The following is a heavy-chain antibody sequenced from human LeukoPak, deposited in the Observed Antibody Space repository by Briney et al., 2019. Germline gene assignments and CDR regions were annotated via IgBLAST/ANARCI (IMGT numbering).Heavy chain of an antibody. D-gene: IGHD3-3*01. CDR2: IYYSGST. CDR3: ARGHDITIFGEVTNNWFDP. Sequence: SETLSLTCTASGGSISSHYWSWIWQPPGKGLEWIGYIYYSGSTNYNPSLKSRVTISVDTSKNQFSLKLSSVTAADTAVYYCARGHDITIFGEVTNNWFDPWGQGTLVTVSS. CDR1: GGSISSHY. V-gene: IGHV4-59*11. J-gene: IGHJ5*02.